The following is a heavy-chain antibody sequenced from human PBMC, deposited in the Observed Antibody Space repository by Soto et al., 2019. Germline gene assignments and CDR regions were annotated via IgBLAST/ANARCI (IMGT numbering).Heavy chain of an antibody. CDR3: ETFPVAATGKVDL. Sequence: EMQLVESGGDLVQPGGSLRLSCAASGFTFSSYWMSWVRQAPGRGLEWVANIKQDGSAKYYVASVKGRFTISSDNAKGSQYLQMNSLSAEDTAVYYCETFPVAATGKVDLWGQGTLVIVSS. J-gene: IGHJ5*02. CDR2: IKQDGSAK. D-gene: IGHD6-13*01. V-gene: IGHV3-7*01. CDR1: GFTFSSYW.